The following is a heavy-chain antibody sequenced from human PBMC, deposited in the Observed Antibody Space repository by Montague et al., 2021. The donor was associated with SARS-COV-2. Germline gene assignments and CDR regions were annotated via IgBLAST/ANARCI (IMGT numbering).Heavy chain of an antibody. Sequence: SETLSLTCTVSGGSISIYYWSWIRQPPGKGLEWIGYMYYDGSPKYNPSLRGRVTISVDKSKNQCSLKLSSVTAADTAVYYCATDYGSGSYFDYWAREAWSPSPQ. J-gene: IGHJ4*02. CDR3: ATDYGSGSYFDY. V-gene: IGHV4-59*01. CDR2: MYYDGSP. D-gene: IGHD3-10*01. CDR1: GGSISIYY.